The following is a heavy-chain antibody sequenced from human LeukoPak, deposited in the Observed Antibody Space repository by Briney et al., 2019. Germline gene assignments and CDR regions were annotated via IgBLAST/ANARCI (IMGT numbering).Heavy chain of an antibody. CDR3: ATARGQWLEFDY. D-gene: IGHD6-19*01. CDR2: FDPEDGET. CDR1: GYTLTELS. V-gene: IGHV1-24*01. Sequence: ASVKVSCTVSGYTLTELSMHWVRQAPGKGLEWMGGFDPEDGETIYAQKFQGRVTMTEDTSTDTAYMELSSLRSEDTAVYYCATARGQWLEFDYWGQGTLVTVSS. J-gene: IGHJ4*02.